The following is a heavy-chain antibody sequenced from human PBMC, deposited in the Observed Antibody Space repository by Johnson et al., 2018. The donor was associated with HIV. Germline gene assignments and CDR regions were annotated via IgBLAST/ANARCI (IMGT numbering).Heavy chain of an antibody. J-gene: IGHJ3*02. Sequence: VQLVESGGGVVRPGGSLRLSCAASGFTFDDYAMSWVRQAPGKGLEWVSAISGSGGSTYYADSVKGRFTISRDNSKNTLYLEMNSLRAEDTAVYYCAKGRVAARQVGAFDIWGQGTMVTVSS. D-gene: IGHD6-6*01. CDR2: ISGSGGST. V-gene: IGHV3-23*04. CDR1: GFTFDDYA. CDR3: AKGRVAARQVGAFDI.